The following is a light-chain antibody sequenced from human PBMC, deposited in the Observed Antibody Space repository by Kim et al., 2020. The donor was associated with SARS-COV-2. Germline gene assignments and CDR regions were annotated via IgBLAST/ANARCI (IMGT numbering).Light chain of an antibody. J-gene: IGLJ1*01. Sequence: SVDPGKTARITCGGNNIGSKSVHWYQQKPGQAPVLVIYYDSDRPSGIPERFSGSNSGNTATLTISRVEAGDEADYYCQVWDSSEGVFGTGTKVTVL. CDR1: NIGSKS. CDR3: QVWDSSEGV. V-gene: IGLV3-21*04. CDR2: YDS.